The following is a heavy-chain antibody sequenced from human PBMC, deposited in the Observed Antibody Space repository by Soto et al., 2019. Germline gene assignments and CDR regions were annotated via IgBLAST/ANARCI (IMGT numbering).Heavy chain of an antibody. D-gene: IGHD1-1*01. CDR2: IYYSGST. V-gene: IGHV4-30-4*01. CDR1: GGSISSGDYY. J-gene: IGHJ5*01. Sequence: PSETLSLTCTVSGGSISSGDYYWSWIRQPPGKGLEWIGYIYYSGSTYYNPSLKSRVTISVDTSKNQFSLKLSSVTAADTAVYYCARHVNLPLPGTWFDSRGPGTLLTVSS. CDR3: ARHVNLPLPGTWFDS.